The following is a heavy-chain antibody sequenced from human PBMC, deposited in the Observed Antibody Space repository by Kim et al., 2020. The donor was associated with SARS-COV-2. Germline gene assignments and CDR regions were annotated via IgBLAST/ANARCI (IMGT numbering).Heavy chain of an antibody. CDR2: IIPILGIA. CDR3: ARASPDTVTEFDY. D-gene: IGHD4-17*01. J-gene: IGHJ4*02. V-gene: IGHV1-69*04. Sequence: SVKVSCKASGGTFSSYAISWVRQAPGQGLEWMGRIIPILGIANYAQKFQGRVTITADKSTSTAYMELSSLRSEDTAVYYCARASPDTVTEFDYWGQGTLVTVSS. CDR1: GGTFSSYA.